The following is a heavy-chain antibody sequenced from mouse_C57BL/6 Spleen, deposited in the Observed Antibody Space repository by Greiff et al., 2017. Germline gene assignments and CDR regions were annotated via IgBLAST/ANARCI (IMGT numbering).Heavy chain of an antibody. Sequence: VQLQQPGAELVMPGASVKLSCKASGYTFTSYWMHWVKQRPGQGLEWIGEIDPSDSYTNYNQKFKGKSTLTVDKSSSTAYMQLSSLTSEDSAVYYCARRGGLDGYPFAYWGQGTLVTVSA. V-gene: IGHV1-69*01. D-gene: IGHD2-3*01. CDR2: IDPSDSYT. CDR3: ARRGGLDGYPFAY. J-gene: IGHJ3*01. CDR1: GYTFTSYW.